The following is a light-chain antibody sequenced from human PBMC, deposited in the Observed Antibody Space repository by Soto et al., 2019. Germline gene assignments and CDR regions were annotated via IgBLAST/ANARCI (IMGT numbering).Light chain of an antibody. CDR1: QSVSNNY. CDR3: QQYGSSGT. Sequence: DIVLTQSPGTLSLSPGERATLSCRASQSVSNNYLAWYQQKPGQPPRLLIYGASNRATGIPDRFSGSGSGTDFTLTISRLEPEEFAVYYCQQYGSSGTFGQGTKVDIK. J-gene: IGKJ1*01. V-gene: IGKV3-20*01. CDR2: GAS.